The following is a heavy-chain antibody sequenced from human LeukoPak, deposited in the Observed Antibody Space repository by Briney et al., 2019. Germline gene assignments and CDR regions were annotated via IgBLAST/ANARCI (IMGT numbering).Heavy chain of an antibody. D-gene: IGHD4-17*01. CDR2: IYVGGST. CDR1: GFPVSNSY. V-gene: IGHV3-53*01. J-gene: IGHJ4*02. Sequence: GGSPRLSCAASGFPVSNSYMSWVRQAPGKGLEWVSMIYVGGSTFYAGSVKGRFTISRDNSKNTLYLQMDSLRAEDTAIYYCTRAALNDYAANWGQGSLVTVSS. CDR3: TRAALNDYAAN.